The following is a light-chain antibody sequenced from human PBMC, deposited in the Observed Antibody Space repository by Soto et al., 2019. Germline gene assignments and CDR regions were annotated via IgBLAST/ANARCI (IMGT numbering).Light chain of an antibody. CDR3: QQYVTSPRT. CDR2: GAS. CDR1: QTVRNNY. J-gene: IGKJ1*01. V-gene: IGKV3-20*01. Sequence: EFVLTQSPGTLSLSPGERATLSCRASQTVRNNYLAWYQQKPGQAPRLLIYGASSRATGIPDRFSGSGSATDFTLTISRLEPEDFAVYYCQQYVTSPRTFGQGTKVDI.